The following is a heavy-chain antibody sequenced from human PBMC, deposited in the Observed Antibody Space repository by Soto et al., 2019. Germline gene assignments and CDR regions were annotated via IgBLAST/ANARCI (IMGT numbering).Heavy chain of an antibody. CDR3: ARYRNLITEYAQVGDFDY. V-gene: IGHV2-5*02. CDR1: GFSLTTDGVG. D-gene: IGHD3-10*01. J-gene: IGHJ4*02. Sequence: QITLKESGPTLVKPTQTLTLTCTFSGFSLTTDGVGVGWVRQPPGEDLEWLALIYWDDDERYSPSLKTRLTITKDPSKNQVVLIMNNMDPVDSATYYCARYRNLITEYAQVGDFDYWGQGNLVTVSS. CDR2: IYWDDDE.